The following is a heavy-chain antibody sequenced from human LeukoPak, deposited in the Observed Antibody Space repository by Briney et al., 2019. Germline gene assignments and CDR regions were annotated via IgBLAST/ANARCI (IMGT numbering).Heavy chain of an antibody. CDR3: AKGYCSSTSCAYNWFDP. D-gene: IGHD2-2*01. CDR2: ISYDGSNK. J-gene: IGHJ5*02. Sequence: HTGGSLRLSCAASGFTFSSYGMHWVRQAPGKGLEWVAVISYDGSNKYYADSVKGRFTISRDNSKNTLYLQMNSLRAEDTAVYYCAKGYCSSTSCAYNWFDPWGQGTLVTVSS. CDR1: GFTFSSYG. V-gene: IGHV3-30*18.